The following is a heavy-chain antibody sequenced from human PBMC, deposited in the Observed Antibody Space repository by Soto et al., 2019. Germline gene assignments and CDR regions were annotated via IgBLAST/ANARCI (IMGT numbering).Heavy chain of an antibody. V-gene: IGHV3-23*01. D-gene: IGHD2-21*02. CDR2: ISGSGGST. J-gene: IGHJ4*02. CDR3: AKGGGIVVVTAIHY. CDR1: GFTFSSHA. Sequence: PXGSLRLSCAAPGFTFSSHAMSWVRQAPGKGLEWVSAISGSGGSTYYADSVKGRFTISRDNSKNTLYLQMNSLRAEDTAVYYCAKGGGIVVVTAIHYWGQGTLVTVSS.